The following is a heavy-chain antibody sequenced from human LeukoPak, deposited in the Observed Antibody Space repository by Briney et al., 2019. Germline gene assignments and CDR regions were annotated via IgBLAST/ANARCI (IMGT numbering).Heavy chain of an antibody. J-gene: IGHJ4*02. V-gene: IGHV3-23*01. CDR1: GFSFENYA. Sequence: GGSLRLSCAASGFSFENYAMNWVRQAPGKGLEWVSGISAYGFNTYYTDSVKGRLTISRDTSNNTLFLQMNSLRAEDTAIYYCARDVAVAGQRYYFDYWGQGTLVTVSS. CDR2: ISAYGFNT. CDR3: ARDVAVAGQRYYFDY. D-gene: IGHD6-19*01.